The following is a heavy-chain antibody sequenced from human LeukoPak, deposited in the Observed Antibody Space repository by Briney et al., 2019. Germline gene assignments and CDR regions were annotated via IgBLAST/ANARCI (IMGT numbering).Heavy chain of an antibody. D-gene: IGHD1-1*01. J-gene: IGHJ4*02. V-gene: IGHV1-18*01. CDR1: GYTFTSYG. CDR3: ARIPGTTGLGYCFDY. CDR2: ISAYNGNT. Sequence: ASVKVSCKASGYTFTSYGISWVRQAPGQGLEWMGWISAYNGNTNYAQKLQGRVTMTTDTSTSTAYMELRSLRSDDTAVYYCARIPGTTGLGYCFDYWGQGTLVTVSS.